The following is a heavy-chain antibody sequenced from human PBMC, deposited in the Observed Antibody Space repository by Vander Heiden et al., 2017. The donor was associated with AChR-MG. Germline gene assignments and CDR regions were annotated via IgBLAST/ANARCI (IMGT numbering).Heavy chain of an antibody. CDR1: GGSISSYY. CDR2: IYYSGST. Sequence: QVQLQESGPGLVKPSETLSLTCTVSGGSISSYYWSWIRQPPGKGLEWIGYIYYSGSTNYNPSLKRRGTISVDTSKNQFSLKLSSVTAAETAVYYCARVNGMVATARREYYFDYWGQGTLVTVSS. V-gene: IGHV4-59*01. CDR3: ARVNGMVATARREYYFDY. J-gene: IGHJ4*02. D-gene: IGHD5-12*01.